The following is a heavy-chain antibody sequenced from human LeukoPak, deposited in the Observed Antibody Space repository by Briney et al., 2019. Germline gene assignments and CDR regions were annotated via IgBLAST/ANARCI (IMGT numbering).Heavy chain of an antibody. CDR1: GGSVSSGGHY. V-gene: IGHV4-39*01. D-gene: IGHD2-15*01. Sequence: SETLSLTCIVSGGSVSSGGHYWGWIRQPPGKGLEWIGSIYYSGSTYYNPSLNNRVTIFIDMSKNQFSLRLDSVTATDTAVYYCARLVCGGGSCPAEFDYWGQGTLVTVSS. CDR3: ARLVCGGGSCPAEFDY. CDR2: IYYSGST. J-gene: IGHJ4*02.